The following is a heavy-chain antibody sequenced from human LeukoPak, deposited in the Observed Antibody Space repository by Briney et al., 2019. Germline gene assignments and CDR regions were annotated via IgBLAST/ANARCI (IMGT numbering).Heavy chain of an antibody. CDR1: GFTFRRSW. J-gene: IGHJ4*02. Sequence: GVSLRLSCTASGFTFRRSWMAWLRQAPGKGLEWVANIEPDARGKYYVDIVKGRFTVSRDNTKNTVSLQMNSLRIEDTAVYYCARVEIRADFDFWGQGGMVTVSS. CDR2: IEPDARGK. V-gene: IGHV3-7*01. CDR3: ARVEIRADFDF.